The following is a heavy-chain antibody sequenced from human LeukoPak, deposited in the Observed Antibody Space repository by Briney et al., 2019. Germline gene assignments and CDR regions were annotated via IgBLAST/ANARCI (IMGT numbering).Heavy chain of an antibody. CDR2: IYYSGST. D-gene: IGHD5-12*01. V-gene: IGHV4-30-4*08. Sequence: PSQTLSLTCTVSGGSISSGDYYWSWIRQPPGKGLEWIGYIYYSGSTYYNPSLKSRVTISVDTSKNQFSLKLSSVTAADTAVYYCARRAMAIVATTYYYYYYMDVWGKGTTATVSS. CDR1: GGSISSGDYY. CDR3: ARRAMAIVATTYYYYYYMDV. J-gene: IGHJ6*03.